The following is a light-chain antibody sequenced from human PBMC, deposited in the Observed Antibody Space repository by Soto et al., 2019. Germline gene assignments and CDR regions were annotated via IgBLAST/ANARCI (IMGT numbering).Light chain of an antibody. Sequence: EVVRTQTPLSRSVAPVQPASISCRSSPSRLHITGDTLAWYQHKPGQTPRLLIYDTSTRATGVPTRFSGSRSGAEFTLTINSLQSEDFAVYYCQPYNNWPLTFGGGTKVDI. CDR3: QPYNNWPLT. J-gene: IGKJ4*01. CDR1: PSRLHITGDT. CDR2: DTS. V-gene: IGKV3-15*01.